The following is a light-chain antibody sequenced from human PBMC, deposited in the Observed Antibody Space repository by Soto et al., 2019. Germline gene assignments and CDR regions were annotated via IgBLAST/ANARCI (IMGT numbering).Light chain of an antibody. CDR3: QQRSNWPLIT. J-gene: IGKJ5*01. V-gene: IGKV3D-20*02. Sequence: VLPQTPCTLSLSPGERSALSCMSSQTVRNNYLAWYQQKPGQAPRLLIYDASSRATGIPDRFSGGGSGTDFTLTISRLEPEDFAVYYCQQRSNWPLITFGQGTRLAIK. CDR1: QTVRNNY. CDR2: DAS.